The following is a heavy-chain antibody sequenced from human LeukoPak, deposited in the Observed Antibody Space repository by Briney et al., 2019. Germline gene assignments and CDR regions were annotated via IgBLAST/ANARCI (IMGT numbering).Heavy chain of an antibody. Sequence: PGGSLRLSCAASGFTFINYWMSWVRQAPGKGLEWLAIIRQDGGERYYVDSVKGRFTISRDNAKNSLYLQMNSLRADDTAVYYCVRAKVSGCSYGSVFDYWGQKTLVTVSS. J-gene: IGHJ4*02. CDR1: GFTFINYW. CDR2: IRQDGGER. D-gene: IGHD1-26*01. V-gene: IGHV3-7*01. CDR3: VRAKVSGCSYGSVFDY.